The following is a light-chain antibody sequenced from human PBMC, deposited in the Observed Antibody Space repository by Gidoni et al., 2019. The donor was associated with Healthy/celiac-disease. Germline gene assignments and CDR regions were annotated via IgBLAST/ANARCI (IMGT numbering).Light chain of an antibody. J-gene: IGLJ3*02. CDR3: AAWDDSLNGLV. CDR2: YDD. Sequence: QSVLTQQPSVSEAPRQRVTISCSGSSSNIGNNAVNWYQQLPGKAPKLLLYYDDLLPSGVSDRFSGSKSGTSASLAISGLQSEDEADYYCAAWDDSLNGLVFGGGTKLTVL. V-gene: IGLV1-36*01. CDR1: SSNIGNNA.